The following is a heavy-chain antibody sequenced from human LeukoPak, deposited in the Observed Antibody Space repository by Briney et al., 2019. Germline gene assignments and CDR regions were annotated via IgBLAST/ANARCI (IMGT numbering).Heavy chain of an antibody. V-gene: IGHV3-7*04. CDR2: VKQDGSEK. J-gene: IGHJ4*02. CDR1: GFTFSLFW. Sequence: RGSLRLSCAAAGFTFSLFWMSWVRPAPRKGLEWVANVKQDGSEKYYVDSVKGRFTISRDNAKNSLYLQMNSLRAEDTAVYHCARYGSIAAAGTFDYWGQGTLVTVSS. D-gene: IGHD6-13*01. CDR3: ARYGSIAAAGTFDY.